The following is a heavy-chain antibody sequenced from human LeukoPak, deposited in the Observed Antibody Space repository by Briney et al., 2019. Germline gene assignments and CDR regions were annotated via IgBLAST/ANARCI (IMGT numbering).Heavy chain of an antibody. D-gene: IGHD5-24*01. Sequence: GGSLRLSCAASGLTFSNYSMHWVRQAPGKGLQWVSSISPTSGYIYYADSVEGRFTISRDNAKNSLYLQMNSLRAEDTAVYYCARGEMTTISYFDYWGQGTLVTVSS. CDR2: ISPTSGYI. J-gene: IGHJ4*02. CDR1: GLTFSNYS. CDR3: ARGEMTTISYFDY. V-gene: IGHV3-21*01.